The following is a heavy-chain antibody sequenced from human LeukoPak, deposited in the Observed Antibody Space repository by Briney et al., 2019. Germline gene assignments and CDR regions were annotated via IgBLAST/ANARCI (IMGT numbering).Heavy chain of an antibody. CDR3: ARSYYYDSSGTPDY. J-gene: IGHJ4*02. CDR2: ISYDGSNK. Sequence: GGSLRLSCAASGFTFSSYGMHWVRQAPGKGLEWVAVISYDGSNKYYADSVKGRFTISRDNSKNTLYLQMNSLRAEDTAVYYCARSYYYDSSGTPDYWGQGTLVTVSS. D-gene: IGHD3-22*01. V-gene: IGHV3-30*03. CDR1: GFTFSSYG.